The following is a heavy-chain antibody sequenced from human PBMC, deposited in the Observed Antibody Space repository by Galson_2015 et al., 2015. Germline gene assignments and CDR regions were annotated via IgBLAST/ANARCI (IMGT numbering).Heavy chain of an antibody. Sequence: SVKVSCKASGYTFTSYGISWVRQAPGQGLEWMGWISAYNGNTNYAQKLQGRVTMTTDTSTSTAYMELRSLRSDDTAVYYCARDGITIFGVDSPDAFDIWGQGTMVTVSS. CDR2: ISAYNGNT. CDR3: ARDGITIFGVDSPDAFDI. D-gene: IGHD3-3*01. V-gene: IGHV1-18*04. J-gene: IGHJ3*02. CDR1: GYTFTSYG.